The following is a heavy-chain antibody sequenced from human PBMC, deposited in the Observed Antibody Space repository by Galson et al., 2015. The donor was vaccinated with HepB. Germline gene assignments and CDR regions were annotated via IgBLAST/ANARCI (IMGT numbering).Heavy chain of an antibody. CDR3: AREEAGDDHFDY. CDR1: GFTFSSYA. D-gene: IGHD7-27*01. V-gene: IGHV3-33*08. Sequence: SLRLSCAASGFTFSSYAMHWVRQAPGKGLEWVARIWYDESDKLYVDSVKDRFTISRDDSKNTLYLQMNSLRAEDTAVYHCAREEAGDDHFDYWGQGTLVTVSS. CDR2: IWYDESDK. J-gene: IGHJ4*02.